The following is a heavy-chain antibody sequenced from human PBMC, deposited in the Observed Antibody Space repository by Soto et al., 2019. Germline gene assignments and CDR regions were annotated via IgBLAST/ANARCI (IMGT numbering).Heavy chain of an antibody. D-gene: IGHD3-22*01. J-gene: IGHJ4*02. CDR1: GYTFTHYH. V-gene: IGHV1-46*01. Sequence: ASVKVSCKASGYTFTHYHIHWVRQAPGQGLEWMGIINPSTGSTIYAQKFQGRVTMTRDTSTNTVYMELSSLNSEDTAVYYCARSPYSSGSYYPIEYWGQGTLVTVSS. CDR3: ARSPYSSGSYYPIEY. CDR2: INPSTGST.